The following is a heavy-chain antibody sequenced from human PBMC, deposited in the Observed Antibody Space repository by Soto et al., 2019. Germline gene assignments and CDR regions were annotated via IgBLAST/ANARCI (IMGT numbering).Heavy chain of an antibody. CDR2: MSYDGSK. D-gene: IGHD4-17*01. CDR1: GFTFRSYG. CDR3: AKDFTPWFGDYFYYYYGMDV. J-gene: IGHJ6*02. V-gene: IGHV3-30*18. Sequence: HPGGSLRLSCAAAGFTFRSYGMPWVRQAPGTGLEWVAVMSYDGSKYYADTVKGRFTISREHSKNTLDLQISSLRPEDTAVDYCAKDFTPWFGDYFYYYYGMDVWGQGTTVTVSS.